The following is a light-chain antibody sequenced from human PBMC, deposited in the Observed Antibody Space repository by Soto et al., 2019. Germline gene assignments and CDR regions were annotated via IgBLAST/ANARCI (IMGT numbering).Light chain of an antibody. J-gene: IGLJ2*01. Sequence: QSALTQPPSASGSPGQSVTISCTGTSSDVGGYNYVSWYQQHPGKAPILMIYEVSKRPSGVPDRFSGSKSGNTASLTVSGLQAEDEADYYCSSYAGSKNFVVFGGGTKLTVL. V-gene: IGLV2-8*01. CDR2: EVS. CDR1: SSDVGGYNY. CDR3: SSYAGSKNFVV.